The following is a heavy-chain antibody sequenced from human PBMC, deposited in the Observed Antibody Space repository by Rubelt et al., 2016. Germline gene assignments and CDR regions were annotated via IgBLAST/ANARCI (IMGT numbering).Heavy chain of an antibody. D-gene: IGHD2-15*01. CDR1: GYALTELS. V-gene: IGHV1-24*01. Sequence: QVQLVQSGAEVKKPGASVKVSCKVSGYALTELSMHWVRQAPGKGLEWMGGFDPEDGETIYAQTFQGRGTMTEDTSTDTASMELSSLRSEDTAVYYCATASPYCSGGSCYWGQGTLVTVSS. CDR2: FDPEDGET. J-gene: IGHJ4*02. CDR3: ATASPYCSGGSCY.